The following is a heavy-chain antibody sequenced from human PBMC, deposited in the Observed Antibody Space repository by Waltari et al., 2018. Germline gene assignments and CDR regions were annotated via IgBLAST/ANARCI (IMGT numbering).Heavy chain of an antibody. CDR2: ISWNSGSI. V-gene: IGHV3-9*01. Sequence: EVQLVESGGGLVQPGRSLRLSCAASGFTFDDYAMHWVRQAPGKGLECGSGISWNSGSIGYAYSVKGRFTISRDNAKNSLYLQMNSLRAEDTALYYCAKDPQYSGSYSFDYWGQGTLVTVSS. J-gene: IGHJ4*02. D-gene: IGHD1-26*01. CDR3: AKDPQYSGSYSFDY. CDR1: GFTFDDYA.